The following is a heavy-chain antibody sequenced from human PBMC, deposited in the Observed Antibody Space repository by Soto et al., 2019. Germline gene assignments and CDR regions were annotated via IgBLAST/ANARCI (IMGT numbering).Heavy chain of an antibody. J-gene: IGHJ3*02. CDR3: ARGSSGWYKDAFDI. V-gene: IGHV3-30-3*01. D-gene: IGHD6-19*01. CDR1: GFTFSSYA. Sequence: QVQLVESGGGVVQPGRSLRLSCAASGFTFSSYAMHWVRQAPGKGLEWVAVISYDGSNKYYADSVKGRFTISRDNSKNTLYLQMNSLRAEDTAVYYYARGSSGWYKDAFDIWGQGTMVTVSS. CDR2: ISYDGSNK.